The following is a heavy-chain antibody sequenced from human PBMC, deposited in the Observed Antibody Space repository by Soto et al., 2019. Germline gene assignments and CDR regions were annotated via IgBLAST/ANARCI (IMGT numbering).Heavy chain of an antibody. D-gene: IGHD5-12*01. CDR1: GGSISSSNW. J-gene: IGHJ4*02. V-gene: IGHV4-4*02. CDR3: ARGDSGYAPLAY. Sequence: QVQLQESGPGLVKPSGTLSLTCAVSGGSISSSNWWSWVRQPPGKGLEWIGEIYHSGSTNYNPSLKRRVTISLDKSTIQVSRKLSSVTAADTAVYYCARGDSGYAPLAYWGQGTLVTVSS. CDR2: IYHSGST.